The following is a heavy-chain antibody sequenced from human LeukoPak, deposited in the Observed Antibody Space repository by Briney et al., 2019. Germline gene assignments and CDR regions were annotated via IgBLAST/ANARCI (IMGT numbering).Heavy chain of an antibody. CDR3: RRDGGSFCDFDY. CDR2: INTDGRIT. D-gene: IGHD1-26*01. V-gene: IGHV3-64*02. CDR1: GFSFRYFA. Sequence: GGSLRLSCVGSGFSFRYFAIHWVRQAPGKGLEYVSVINTDGRITYYADSVKGRFTISRDNSKNTVYLQMGSLRGDDMAVYYCRRDGGSFCDFDYGGKGALVTASS. J-gene: IGHJ4*02.